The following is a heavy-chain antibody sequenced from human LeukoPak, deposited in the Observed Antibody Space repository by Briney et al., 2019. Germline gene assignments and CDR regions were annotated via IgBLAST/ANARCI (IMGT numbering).Heavy chain of an antibody. Sequence: ASVKVSCKASGYTFTSYDINWVRQATGQGLEWMGWMNPNSGNTGYAQKFQGRVTMTRNTSISTAYMELSSLRSEDTAVYYCARIDTGYYYDSSAPSNWFDPWGQGTLVTVSS. J-gene: IGHJ5*02. CDR3: ARIDTGYYYDSSAPSNWFDP. D-gene: IGHD3-22*01. V-gene: IGHV1-8*01. CDR1: GYTFTSYD. CDR2: MNPNSGNT.